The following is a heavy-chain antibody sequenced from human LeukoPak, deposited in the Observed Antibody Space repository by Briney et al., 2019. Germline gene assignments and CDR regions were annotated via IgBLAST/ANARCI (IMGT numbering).Heavy chain of an antibody. CDR3: ARRAEYDFWSGYLMDV. V-gene: IGHV5-51*01. CDR2: IYPGDSDT. J-gene: IGHJ6*02. D-gene: IGHD3-3*01. Sequence: GESLKISCKGSGYSFTSYWIGWVRQIPGKGLEWMGIIYPGDSDTRYSPSFQGQVTISADESISTAYLQWSSLKASDTAMYYCARRAEYDFWSGYLMDVWGQGTTVTVSS. CDR1: GYSFTSYW.